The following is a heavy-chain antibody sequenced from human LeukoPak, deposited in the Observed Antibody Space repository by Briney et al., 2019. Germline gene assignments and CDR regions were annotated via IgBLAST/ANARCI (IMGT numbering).Heavy chain of an antibody. CDR3: ARVYYDSSGYSYYYYGMAV. CDR1: GGSFSGYY. CDR2: INHSGST. D-gene: IGHD3-22*01. V-gene: IGHV4-34*01. J-gene: IGHJ6*02. Sequence: SETLSLTCAVYGGSFSGYYWSWIRQPPGKGLEWVGEINHSGSTNYNPSLKSRVTISVGTSTNQFSLKLSSVTAADTAVYYCARVYYDSSGYSYYYYGMAVWGQGTTVTVSS.